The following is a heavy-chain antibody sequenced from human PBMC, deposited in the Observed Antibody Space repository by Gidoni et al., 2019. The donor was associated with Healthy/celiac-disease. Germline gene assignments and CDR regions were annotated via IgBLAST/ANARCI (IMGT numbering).Heavy chain of an antibody. Sequence: QVQLVQSGAEVKKPGASVKVSCKASGYTFTGYYMHWVRQAPGQGREWMGWINPNSGGTNDAQKFQGWVTMTRDTSISTAYMELSRLRSDDTAVYYCARSKSSGWYWFDYWGQGTLVTVSS. CDR1: GYTFTGYY. CDR3: ARSKSSGWYWFDY. V-gene: IGHV1-2*04. J-gene: IGHJ4*02. CDR2: INPNSGGT. D-gene: IGHD6-19*01.